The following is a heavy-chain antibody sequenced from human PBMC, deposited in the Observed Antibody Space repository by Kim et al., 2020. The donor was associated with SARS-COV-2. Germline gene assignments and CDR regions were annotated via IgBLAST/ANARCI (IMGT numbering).Heavy chain of an antibody. J-gene: IGHJ5*02. D-gene: IGHD1-26*01. CDR3: TRXXVGXGDMGP. Sequence: GGSLRLSCAASGFSFNRHLMHWVRQAPGKGLEWVALISYDGSTTRYTDSVKGRFTXSRDNSKSAVYLQMSRLRADDTAVYYCTRXXVGXGDMGPWGQGTLVTVS. CDR1: GFSFNRHL. CDR2: ISYDGSTT. V-gene: IGHV3-30*03.